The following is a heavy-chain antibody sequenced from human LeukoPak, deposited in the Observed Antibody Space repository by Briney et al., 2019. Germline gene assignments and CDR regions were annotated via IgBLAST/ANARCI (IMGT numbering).Heavy chain of an antibody. CDR1: GFTVSSNY. J-gene: IGHJ4*02. CDR3: ARVLPVGYSSGYFFGY. V-gene: IGHV3-66*02. CDR2: IYSGGST. D-gene: IGHD3-22*01. Sequence: GGSLRLSCAASGFTVSSNYMSWVRQAPGKGLEWVSVIYSGGSTYYVDSVKGRFTISRDNSKNTPYLQMNSLRAEDTAVYHCARVLPVGYSSGYFFGYWGQGTLVTVSS.